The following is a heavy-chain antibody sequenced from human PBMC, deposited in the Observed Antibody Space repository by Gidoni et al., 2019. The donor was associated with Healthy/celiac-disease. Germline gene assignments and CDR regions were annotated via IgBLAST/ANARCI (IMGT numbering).Heavy chain of an antibody. Sequence: QVQLVQSGAEVTKPGASVKVSCKASGYTFTGYYMHWVRQAPGQGLEWMGWINPNSGGTNYAQKFQGWVTMTRDTSISTAYMELSRLRSDDTAVYYCARGRVLWFGESLLFDYWGQGTLVTVSS. CDR1: GYTFTGYY. CDR2: INPNSGGT. D-gene: IGHD3-10*01. CDR3: ARGRVLWFGESLLFDY. V-gene: IGHV1-2*04. J-gene: IGHJ4*02.